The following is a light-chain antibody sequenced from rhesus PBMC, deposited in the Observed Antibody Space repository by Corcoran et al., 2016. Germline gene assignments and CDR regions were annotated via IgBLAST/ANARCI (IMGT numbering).Light chain of an antibody. Sequence: DIQMTQSPSSLSASVGDRVTITCRASENVNNYLHWYQQKPGKAPKLLIYAKSTLQSGVPSRFSGSGSWTDDTFTISSLQPEDVATYYCQHSYGTPLTFGGGTKVEIK. CDR3: QHSYGTPLT. CDR1: ENVNNY. CDR2: AKS. J-gene: IGKJ4*01. V-gene: IGKV1-74*01.